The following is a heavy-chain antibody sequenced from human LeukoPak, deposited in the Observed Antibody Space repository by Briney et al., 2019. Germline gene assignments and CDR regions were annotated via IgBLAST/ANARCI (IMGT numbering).Heavy chain of an antibody. Sequence: GGSLRLSCATSGFTFRDYYMAWIRQAPGKGLEWISYISPSGDNIYYANSVKGRFTVSRDNARNSLYLQMNSLRADDTALYYCARQAYPWKYWGQGTLVTVSS. V-gene: IGHV3-11*01. CDR3: ARQAYPWKY. D-gene: IGHD3-16*01. CDR1: GFTFRDYY. J-gene: IGHJ4*02. CDR2: ISPSGDNI.